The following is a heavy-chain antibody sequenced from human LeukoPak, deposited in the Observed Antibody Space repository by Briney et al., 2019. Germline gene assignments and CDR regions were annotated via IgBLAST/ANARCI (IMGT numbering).Heavy chain of an antibody. CDR3: ARVWRGVPPDPGYYYYYMDV. J-gene: IGHJ6*03. V-gene: IGHV4-39*07. D-gene: IGHD3-3*01. Sequence: KASETLSLTCTVSGGSISSSGYFWGWIRQPPGKGLEWIGSIYYSGSTYYNPSLKSRVTISVDTSKNQFSLKLSSVTAADTAVYYCARVWRGVPPDPGYYYYYMDVWGKGTTVTVSS. CDR1: GGSISSSGYF. CDR2: IYYSGST.